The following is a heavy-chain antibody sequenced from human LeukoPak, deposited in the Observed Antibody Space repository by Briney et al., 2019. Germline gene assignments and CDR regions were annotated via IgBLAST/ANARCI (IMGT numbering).Heavy chain of an antibody. CDR3: ARDKNYSGGDS. CDR2: ISSSGGST. CDR1: GFTFSSYA. D-gene: IGHD6-19*01. Sequence: GGSLRLSCAASGFTFSSYAMSWVRQAPGKGLEGASTISSSGGSTYYADSVKGRFTISRDNSKNTLFLQMNSLRVEDTAVYYCARDKNYSGGDSWGQGTLV. V-gene: IGHV3-23*01. J-gene: IGHJ5*01.